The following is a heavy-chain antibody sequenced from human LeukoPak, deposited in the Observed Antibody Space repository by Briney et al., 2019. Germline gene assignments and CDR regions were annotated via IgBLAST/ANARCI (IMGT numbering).Heavy chain of an antibody. CDR2: MYYSGST. CDR1: GGSISSYY. D-gene: IGHD3-22*01. V-gene: IGHV4-59*01. J-gene: IGHJ1*01. CDR3: ERLKYYYDSSGYRAEYFQH. Sequence: SESLSLTCTVSGGSISSYYWSWIRQPPGKGLEWIGYMYYSGSTNYNPSLKSRVTISVYTSKNQFSLKLSSVTAADTAVYYCERLKYYYDSSGYRAEYFQHWGQGTLVTVSS.